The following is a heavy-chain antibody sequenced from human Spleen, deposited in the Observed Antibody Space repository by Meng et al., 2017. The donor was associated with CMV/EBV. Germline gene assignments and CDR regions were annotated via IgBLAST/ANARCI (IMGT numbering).Heavy chain of an antibody. V-gene: IGHV4-30-4*01. CDR1: GGSMSSGNYY. Sequence: QVQLQESGPGLVEPSQTLSLTCTCSGGSMSSGNYYWSWIRQSPGKGLEWIGYIHHSGSAYYNPSLKSRVSISVDTSKNQFSLNLNSMTAADTAVYYCASFDHIPRRNYFDYWGQGTLVTVSS. CDR2: IHHSGSA. D-gene: IGHD2-21*01. J-gene: IGHJ4*02. CDR3: ASFDHIPRRNYFDY.